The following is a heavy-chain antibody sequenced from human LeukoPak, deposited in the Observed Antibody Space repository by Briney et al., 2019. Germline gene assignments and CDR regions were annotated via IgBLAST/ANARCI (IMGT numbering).Heavy chain of an antibody. Sequence: GGSLRLSCAASGFTFSSYAMSWVRQAPGKGLEWVSAISGSGGSTYYADSVKGRFTISRDNSKNTLYLQMNSLRAEDTAVYYCAKDHMVLSYDFWSGYYSEYFDYWGQGTLATVSS. CDR1: GFTFSSYA. CDR2: ISGSGGST. J-gene: IGHJ4*02. D-gene: IGHD3-3*01. CDR3: AKDHMVLSYDFWSGYYSEYFDY. V-gene: IGHV3-23*01.